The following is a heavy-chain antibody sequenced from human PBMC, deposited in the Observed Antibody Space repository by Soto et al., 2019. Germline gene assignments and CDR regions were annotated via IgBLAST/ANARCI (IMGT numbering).Heavy chain of an antibody. CDR1: GFAFSSYE. V-gene: IGHV3-48*03. CDR3: ARDTLTLSGVDRAKAYYGFAV. J-gene: IGHJ6*01. Sequence: GWSLRLSCAASGFAFSSYEMNWVRQAPWKGLEWVSYISTSESIVYYADSVRGRFTISRDNSKNSLFLQLKTLRAEDTDVYYCARDTLTLSGVDRAKAYYGFAVWRHGTPPTVS. CDR2: ISTSESIV. D-gene: IGHD3-3*01.